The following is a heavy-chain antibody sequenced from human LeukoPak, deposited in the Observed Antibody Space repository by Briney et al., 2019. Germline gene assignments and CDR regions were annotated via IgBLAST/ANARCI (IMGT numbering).Heavy chain of an antibody. V-gene: IGHV3-64D*06. J-gene: IGHJ4*02. Sequence: PGGSLRLSCAASGFTFSSYVMSWVRQAPGKGLEYVSAISPNGGSTYYADSVKGRFTISRDNSKNTLYLQMSSLRVEDTAVYYCVPKGNEGYWGQGTLVTVSS. CDR3: VPKGNEGY. CDR2: ISPNGGST. CDR1: GFTFSSYV. D-gene: IGHD1-1*01.